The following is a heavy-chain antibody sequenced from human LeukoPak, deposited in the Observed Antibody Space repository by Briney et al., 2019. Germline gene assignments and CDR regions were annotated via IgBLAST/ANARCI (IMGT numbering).Heavy chain of an antibody. CDR1: GGSISSYY. J-gene: IGHJ5*02. CDR3: ARDASRYVWFDP. V-gene: IGHV4-4*07. CDR2: IHTSGST. Sequence: MASETLSLTCTVSGGSISSYYWSWIRQPAGKGLEWIGRIHTSGSTNYNPSLKSRVTMSVDTSKNQFSLKLSSVTAADTAVYYCARDASRYVWFDPWGQGTLVTVSS. D-gene: IGHD5-12*01.